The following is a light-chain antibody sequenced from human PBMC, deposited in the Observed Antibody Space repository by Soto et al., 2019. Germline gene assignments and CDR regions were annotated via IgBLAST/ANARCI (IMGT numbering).Light chain of an antibody. J-gene: IGKJ1*01. Sequence: DIHMTQSPSTLSASVGDRVTITCRASQSINKWLAWYHQKPGKAPKLLIYDASSLNSGAPSRFSGRGSGTEFTLTISSVQPDDFAAYYCQQYDSYPWTFGQGTKVDIK. V-gene: IGKV1-5*01. CDR2: DAS. CDR1: QSINKW. CDR3: QQYDSYPWT.